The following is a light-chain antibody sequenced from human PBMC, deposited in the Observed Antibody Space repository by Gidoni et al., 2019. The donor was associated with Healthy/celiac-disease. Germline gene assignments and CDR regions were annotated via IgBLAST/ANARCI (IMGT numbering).Light chain of an antibody. CDR3: QQANCFPLFT. J-gene: IGKJ3*01. V-gene: IGKV1-12*01. CDR1: QGISSW. Sequence: DLQMTPSPSSVSASVEDRVTITCRARQGISSWLAWYQQQPGKAPQLLIYAASSLQSGVPSRFSVSGSGTDFTLTISSLQPEDFATYDCQQANCFPLFTFGPXTKVDIK. CDR2: AAS.